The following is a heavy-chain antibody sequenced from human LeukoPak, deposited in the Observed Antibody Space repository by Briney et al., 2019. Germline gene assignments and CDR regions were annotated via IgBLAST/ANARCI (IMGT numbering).Heavy chain of an antibody. CDR2: IRYDGRDK. D-gene: IGHD3-3*01. Sequence: GGSLRLSCAASGFSFRSYGMQWVRQAPGKGPEWVAFIRYDGRDKYYADSVKGRFTITRDNSEDTLYLQMSSLRAEDTAVYYCAKLAGENYDFWSGPTHYYYYMDVWGKGTTVTVSS. J-gene: IGHJ6*03. CDR3: AKLAGENYDFWSGPTHYYYYMDV. CDR1: GFSFRSYG. V-gene: IGHV3-30*02.